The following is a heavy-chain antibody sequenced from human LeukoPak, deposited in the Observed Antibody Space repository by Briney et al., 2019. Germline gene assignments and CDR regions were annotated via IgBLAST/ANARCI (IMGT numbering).Heavy chain of an antibody. V-gene: IGHV3-30*18. CDR3: AKEGTPHVSTWYDL. Sequence: GGSLRLSCAASGFTFSSYGMHWVRQAPGKGLEWVAVISYEGGTQHYADSVKGRFIISRDNPRNTLYLQMNILRTEDTAVYYCAKEGTPHVSTWYDLWGQGTQVIVSS. CDR1: GFTFSSYG. CDR2: ISYEGGTQ. J-gene: IGHJ5*02. D-gene: IGHD3-10*01.